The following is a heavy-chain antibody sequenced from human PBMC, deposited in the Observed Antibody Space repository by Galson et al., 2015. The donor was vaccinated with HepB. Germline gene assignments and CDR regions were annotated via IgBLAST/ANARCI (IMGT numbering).Heavy chain of an antibody. J-gene: IGHJ4*02. CDR1: GFTFTSFA. Sequence: SVKVSCKASGFTFTSFAISWVRQAPGQGLEWMGWNSAYNGNTNSAQKFQGRVTMATDTSTSTAYMELGSLRSDETAVYYCARSTDGPSSCSSWNCYVLDSWGQGTLVTVSS. CDR3: ARSTDGPSSCSSWNCYVLDS. D-gene: IGHD2-2*01. V-gene: IGHV1-18*04. CDR2: NSAYNGNT.